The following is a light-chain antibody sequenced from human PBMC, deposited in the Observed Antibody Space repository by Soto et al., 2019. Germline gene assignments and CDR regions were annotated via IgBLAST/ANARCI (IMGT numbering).Light chain of an antibody. Sequence: DIQMTQSPSSLSASVGDRVTITCRASQSISTNLDWYQVKPGKAPKLLIYAASSLESGVPSRFSCSGSGTDFTLTISSLQPEDFETYYCQQSYTTPLFTFGPGTKVDIK. CDR2: AAS. CDR3: QQSYTTPLFT. V-gene: IGKV1-39*01. CDR1: QSISTN. J-gene: IGKJ3*01.